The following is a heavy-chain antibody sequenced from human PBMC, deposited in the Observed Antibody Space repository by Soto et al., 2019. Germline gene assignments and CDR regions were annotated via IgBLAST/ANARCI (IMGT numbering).Heavy chain of an antibody. CDR3: ARDQGTKASSWSESFPFDY. J-gene: IGHJ4*02. CDR2: INAGNGNT. D-gene: IGHD6-13*01. Sequence: QVQLVQSGAEVKKPGASVKVSCKASGYTFTSYAMHWVRQAPGQRLEWMGWINAGNGNTKYSQKFQGGVTITRGTTASTAYMELSSLRSEDTAVYYCARDQGTKASSWSESFPFDYWGQGTLVTVSS. V-gene: IGHV1-3*01. CDR1: GYTFTSYA.